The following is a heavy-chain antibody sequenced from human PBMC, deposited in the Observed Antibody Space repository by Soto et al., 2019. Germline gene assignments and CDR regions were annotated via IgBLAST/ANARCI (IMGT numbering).Heavy chain of an antibody. CDR1: GYNFTSYY. CDR3: ARDSGGDYATDY. V-gene: IGHV1-46*01. Sequence: QVPLVQSGAEVKKPGASVKVSCKASGYNFTSYYMHWVRQAPGQGLEWMGIINPSGGSTSYAQKFQGRVTMTRDTSTSTVYMELSSLRSEDTAVYYCARDSGGDYATDYWGQGTLVTVSS. J-gene: IGHJ4*02. D-gene: IGHD4-17*01. CDR2: INPSGGST.